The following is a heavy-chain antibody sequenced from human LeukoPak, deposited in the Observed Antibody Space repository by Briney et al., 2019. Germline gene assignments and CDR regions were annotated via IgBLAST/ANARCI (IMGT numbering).Heavy chain of an antibody. CDR2: ISSSGSTI. D-gene: IGHD3-10*02. Sequence: GGALRLSCAASGFTFISYEMNWVRQAPGKGLEWVSYISSSGSTIYYADSVKGRFTISRDNAKNSLYLQMNSLRAEDTAVYYCAELGITMIGGVWGKGTTVTISS. CDR3: AELGITMIGGV. CDR1: GFTFISYE. J-gene: IGHJ6*04. V-gene: IGHV3-48*03.